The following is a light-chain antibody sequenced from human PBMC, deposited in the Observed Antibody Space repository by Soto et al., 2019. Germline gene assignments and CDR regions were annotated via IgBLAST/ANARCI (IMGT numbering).Light chain of an antibody. Sequence: NFMLTQPHSVSESPGKTVTIPCTRNTGNIASNYVQWYQQRPGSAPTTVIYEDNQRPSGVPDRFSGSIDSSSNSASLTISGLKTEDEADYYCQSYDSRNQDVVFGGGTQLTVL. CDR2: EDN. CDR3: QSYDSRNQDVV. J-gene: IGLJ2*01. CDR1: TGNIASNY. V-gene: IGLV6-57*04.